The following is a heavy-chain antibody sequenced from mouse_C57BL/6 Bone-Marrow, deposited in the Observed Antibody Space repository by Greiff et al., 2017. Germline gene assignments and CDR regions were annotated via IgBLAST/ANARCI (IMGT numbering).Heavy chain of an antibody. Sequence: EVQLQQSGPELVKPGASVKISCKASGYTFTDYYMNWVKQSHGKSLEWIGDINPNNGGTSYNQKFKGKATLIVDKSSSTAYMELRSLTSEDSAVYYCARASIYYYGSFAYWGQGTLVTVSA. CDR2: INPNNGGT. V-gene: IGHV1-26*01. CDR3: ARASIYYYGSFAY. J-gene: IGHJ3*01. CDR1: GYTFTDYY. D-gene: IGHD1-1*01.